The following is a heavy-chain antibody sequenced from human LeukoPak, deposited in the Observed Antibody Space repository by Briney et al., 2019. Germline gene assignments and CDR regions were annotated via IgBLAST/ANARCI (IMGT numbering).Heavy chain of an antibody. J-gene: IGHJ5*02. CDR1: RFTFSRYS. CDR3: ARWNIVVVPAAGSPLPYNWFDP. D-gene: IGHD2-2*01. Sequence: GGSLTLSRAASRFTFSRYSMSCVRQAPGKRREGVDNIKHNGSEKYYVDSVQGRFTISRDNAKISLYLQMNNLRAEDTAVYYCARWNIVVVPAAGSPLPYNWFDPWGQGTLVTVSS. CDR2: IKHNGSEK. V-gene: IGHV3-7*01.